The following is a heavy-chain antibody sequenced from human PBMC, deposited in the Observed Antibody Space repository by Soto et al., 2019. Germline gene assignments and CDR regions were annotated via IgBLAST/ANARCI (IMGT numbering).Heavy chain of an antibody. CDR2: ISSSRSYI. J-gene: IGHJ6*03. CDR3: ARVPPTVTDLLRDYYYDMDV. V-gene: IGHV3-21*01. Sequence: EVQLVESGGGLVKPGGSLRLSCAASGFTFSSYSMNWVRQAPGKGLEWVSSISSSRSYIYYADSVKGRFTISRDNAKNSLYLQMNSLRAEDTAVYYWARVPPTVTDLLRDYYYDMDVWGKGTTVTVSS. CDR1: GFTFSSYS. D-gene: IGHD4-4*01.